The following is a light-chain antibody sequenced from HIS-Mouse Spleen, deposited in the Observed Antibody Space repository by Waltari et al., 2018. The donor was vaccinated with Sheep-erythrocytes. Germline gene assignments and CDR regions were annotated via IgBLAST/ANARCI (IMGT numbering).Light chain of an antibody. CDR2: KVS. Sequence: DVVMTQSPLSLPVTLGQPASISCRSSQSLVYSDGNTYLNWFQQRPGQSPRRLIYKVSNRDSGVPDRFSGSGSGTDFTLTISSLQPEDFATYYCQQSYSTPRTFGQGTKVEIK. V-gene: IGKV2-30*01. CDR1: QSLVYSDGNTY. CDR3: QQSYSTPRT. J-gene: IGKJ1*01.